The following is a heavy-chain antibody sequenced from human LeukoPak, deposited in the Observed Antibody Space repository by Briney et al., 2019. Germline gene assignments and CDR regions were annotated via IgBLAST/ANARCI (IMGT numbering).Heavy chain of an antibody. D-gene: IGHD1-26*01. J-gene: IGHJ4*02. CDR2: ISGSGGST. CDR1: GFTFSSYA. CDR3: AKASGSYFERSYFDY. Sequence: PGGSLRLSCAASGFTFSSYAMSWVHQAPGKGLEWVSAISGSGGSTYYADSVKGRFTISRDNSKNTLYLQMNSLRAEDTAVYYCAKASGSYFERSYFDYWGQGTLVTVSS. V-gene: IGHV3-23*01.